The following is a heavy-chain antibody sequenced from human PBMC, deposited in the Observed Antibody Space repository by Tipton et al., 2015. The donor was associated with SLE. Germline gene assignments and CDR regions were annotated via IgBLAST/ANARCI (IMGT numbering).Heavy chain of an antibody. CDR1: GGSISSGDYY. J-gene: IGHJ4*02. V-gene: IGHV4-30-4*08. CDR3: ASAAAAGYFDY. D-gene: IGHD6-13*01. Sequence: TLSLTCTVSGGSISSGDYYWSWIRQSPGKGLEWIGYIYYSGSTYYNPSLKSRVTISVDTSKNQFSLKVSSVTAADTAVYYCASAAAAGYFDYWGQGTLVTVSS. CDR2: IYYSGST.